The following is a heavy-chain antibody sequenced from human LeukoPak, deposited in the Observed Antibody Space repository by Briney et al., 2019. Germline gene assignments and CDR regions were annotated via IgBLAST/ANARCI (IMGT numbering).Heavy chain of an antibody. CDR2: IYHSGTT. J-gene: IGHJ4*02. D-gene: IGHD3-16*02. CDR1: GYPASSGFY. CDR3: ARRDYVWGSDRSYFDY. V-gene: IGHV4-38-2*01. Sequence: SETLSLTCSASGYPASSGFYWGWIRQPPGKGLEWIGSIYHSGTTFYNASLQSRVSISVDTAKKNLSLKLSSLTAADTALYYCARRDYVWGSDRSYFDYWGPGTLATVSS.